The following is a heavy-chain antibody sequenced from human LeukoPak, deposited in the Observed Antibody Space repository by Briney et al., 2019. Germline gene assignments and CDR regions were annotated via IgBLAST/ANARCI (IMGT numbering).Heavy chain of an antibody. CDR2: ISAYNGNT. V-gene: IGHV1-18*01. J-gene: IGHJ4*02. CDR1: GYTFTSYG. CDR3: ARDFDSGYDPYYFDY. D-gene: IGHD5-12*01. Sequence: ASVKVSCKASGYTFTSYGIGWVRQAPGQGLEWMGWISAYNGNTNYAQKLQGRVTMTTDTSTSTAYMELRSLRSDDTAVYYCARDFDSGYDPYYFDYWGQGTLVTVSS.